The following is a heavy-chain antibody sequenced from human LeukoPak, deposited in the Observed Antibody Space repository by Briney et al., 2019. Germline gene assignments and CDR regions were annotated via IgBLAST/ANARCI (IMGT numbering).Heavy chain of an antibody. Sequence: SVKVSCKASGGTFSSYAISWVRQAPGQGLEWMGRIIPIFGTANYTQKFQGRVTITTDESTSTAYMELSSLRSEDTAVYYCASRAYCGGDCYWRGAFDIWGQGTMVTVSS. CDR1: GGTFSSYA. CDR3: ASRAYCGGDCYWRGAFDI. CDR2: IIPIFGTA. V-gene: IGHV1-69*05. J-gene: IGHJ3*02. D-gene: IGHD2-21*02.